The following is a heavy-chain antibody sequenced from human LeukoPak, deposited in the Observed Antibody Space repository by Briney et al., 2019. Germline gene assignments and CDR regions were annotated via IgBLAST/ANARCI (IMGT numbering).Heavy chain of an antibody. D-gene: IGHD3-9*01. V-gene: IGHV4-39*07. J-gene: IGHJ5*02. Sequence: SETLSLTCTVSGGSISSSSYYWGWIRQPPGKGLEWIGSIYLSGTTYYNPSLKGRVTISVDTSKNQFSLKLSSVTAADTAVYYCARDLIGGGNYNWFDPWGQGTLVTVSS. CDR1: GGSISSSSYY. CDR3: ARDLIGGGNYNWFDP. CDR2: IYLSGTT.